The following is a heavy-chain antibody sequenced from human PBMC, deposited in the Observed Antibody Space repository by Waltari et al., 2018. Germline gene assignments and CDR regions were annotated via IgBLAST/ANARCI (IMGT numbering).Heavy chain of an antibody. CDR1: GGSFTTYY. V-gene: IGHV4-34*01. J-gene: IGHJ4*02. CDR3: ARGGDYDGGADLANAFDY. Sequence: QVQLQQWGAGLLKPSETLSLTCVVYGGSFTTYYWNWIRQPPGKGLEWLGEITHSGSTNYNPSLKSQITISIDTSKNQFSLKLTSVTAADTAVYFCARGGDYDGGADLANAFDYWGQGTLVTVSS. CDR2: ITHSGST. D-gene: IGHD2-21*01.